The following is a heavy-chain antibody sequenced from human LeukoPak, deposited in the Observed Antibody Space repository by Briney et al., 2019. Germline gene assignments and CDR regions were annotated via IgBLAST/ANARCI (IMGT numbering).Heavy chain of an antibody. CDR3: ARGYRYFQH. V-gene: IGHV4-34*01. J-gene: IGHJ1*01. CDR2: INHSGST. Sequence: SETLSLTCAVYGGSFSGYYWSWIRQPPGKGLEWIGEINHSGSTNYNPSLKSRATISVDTSKNQFSLKLSSVTAADTAVYYCARGYRYFQHWGQGTLVTVSS. D-gene: IGHD3-16*02. CDR1: GGSFSGYY.